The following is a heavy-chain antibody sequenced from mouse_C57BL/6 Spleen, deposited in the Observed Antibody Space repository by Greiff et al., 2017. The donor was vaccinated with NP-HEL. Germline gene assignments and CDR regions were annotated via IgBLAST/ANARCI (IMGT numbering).Heavy chain of an antibody. CDR2: INPGSGGT. D-gene: IGHD1-1*01. V-gene: IGHV1-54*01. CDR1: GYAFTNYL. CDR3: ARGDYGSSYSYWYFDV. J-gene: IGHJ1*03. Sequence: VQLQQSGAELVRPGTSVKVSCKASGYAFTNYLIEWVKQRPGQGLEWIGVINPGSGGTNYNEKFKGKATLTADKSSSTAYMQLSSLTSEDPAVYFCARGDYGSSYSYWYFDVWGTGTTVTVSS.